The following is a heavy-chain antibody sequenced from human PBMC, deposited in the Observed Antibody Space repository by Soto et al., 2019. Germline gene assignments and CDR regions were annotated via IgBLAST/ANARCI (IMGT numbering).Heavy chain of an antibody. Sequence: ASVKVSCKASGYTFTSDYMHWVRQAPGQGLEWTGIINPSGGSTSYAQKFQGRVTMTRDTSTSTVYMELSSLRSEDTAVYYCARDTENSYGLDYWGQGTLVTVSS. D-gene: IGHD5-18*01. J-gene: IGHJ4*02. CDR3: ARDTENSYGLDY. V-gene: IGHV1-46*01. CDR1: GYTFTSDY. CDR2: INPSGGST.